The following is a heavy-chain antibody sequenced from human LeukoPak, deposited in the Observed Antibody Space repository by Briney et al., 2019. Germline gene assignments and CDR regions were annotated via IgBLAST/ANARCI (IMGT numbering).Heavy chain of an antibody. CDR1: GYTFTGYY. J-gene: IGHJ6*03. V-gene: IGHV1-2*02. CDR3: AVSYGSGSYYNVPHYYYYYYMDV. D-gene: IGHD3-10*01. Sequence: ASVKVSCKASGYTFTGYYMHWVRQAPGQGLEWMGWINPNSGGTNYAQKFQGRVTMTRDTSISTAYMELSRLRSDDTAVYYCAVSYGSGSYYNVPHYYYYYYMDVWGKGTTVTISS. CDR2: INPNSGGT.